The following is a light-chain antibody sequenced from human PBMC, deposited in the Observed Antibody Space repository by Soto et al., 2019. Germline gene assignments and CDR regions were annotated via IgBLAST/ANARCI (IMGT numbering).Light chain of an antibody. V-gene: IGKV3-15*01. J-gene: IGKJ3*01. Sequence: EIVMTQSPATLSVSPGESATLSCRASESISRNLAWYQQKPGQAPRLLVYGASTRASGVAARFSGSGSGTEFTLTISSLQSEDFAIYHCQQYHNWPPAWTFGPGTKVDIK. CDR3: QQYHNWPPAWT. CDR1: ESISRN. CDR2: GAS.